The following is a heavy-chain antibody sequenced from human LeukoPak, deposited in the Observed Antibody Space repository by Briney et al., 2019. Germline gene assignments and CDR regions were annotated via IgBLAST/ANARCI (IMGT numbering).Heavy chain of an antibody. V-gene: IGHV3-72*01. CDR3: TKYLLSGSHRASDH. CDR1: GFTFSDHY. D-gene: IGHD1-26*01. CDR2: SRNKANSYST. Sequence: PGGSLRLSCAASGFTFSDHYMDWVRQAPGKGLEWVGRSRNKANSYSTVYAASVTGRFTISRDDPKNSLYLQMNSLKTEDTAVYYCTKYLLSGSHRASDHWGQGTLVTVSS. J-gene: IGHJ4*02.